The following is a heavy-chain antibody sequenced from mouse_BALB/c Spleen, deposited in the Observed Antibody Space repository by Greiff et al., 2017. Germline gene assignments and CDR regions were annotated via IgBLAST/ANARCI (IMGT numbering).Heavy chain of an antibody. V-gene: IGHV1-7*01. CDR1: GYTFTSYW. CDR3: ARPPYGYLYAMDY. J-gene: IGHJ4*01. D-gene: IGHD1-2*01. CDR2: INPSTGYT. Sequence: VQLQQSGAELAKPGASVKMSCKASGYTFTSYWMHWVKQRPGQGLEWIGYINPSTGYTEYNQKFKDKATLTADKSSSTAYMQLSSLTSEDSAVYYCARPPYGYLYAMDYWGQGTSVTVSS.